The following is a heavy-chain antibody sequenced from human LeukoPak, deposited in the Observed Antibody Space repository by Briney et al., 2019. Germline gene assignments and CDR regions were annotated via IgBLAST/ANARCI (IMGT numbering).Heavy chain of an antibody. J-gene: IGHJ4*02. V-gene: IGHV3-21*01. CDR2: ISSSSSYI. Sequence: GGSLRLSCAASGFTFLSYGMHWVCQAPGKGLEWVSLISSSSSYIYYADSVKGRFTISRDNSKNTLYLQMNSLRAEDTAVYYCAKEGSIFGVVIRPYYFDYWGQGTLVTVSS. D-gene: IGHD3-3*01. CDR3: AKEGSIFGVVIRPYYFDY. CDR1: GFTFLSYG.